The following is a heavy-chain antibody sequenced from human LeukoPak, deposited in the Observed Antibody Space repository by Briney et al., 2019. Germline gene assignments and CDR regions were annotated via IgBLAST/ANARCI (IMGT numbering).Heavy chain of an antibody. CDR2: AYYSGLT. CDR3: ARVGATNPYYFDY. Sequence: PSETLSLTCTVSGGSINSSNYNWGWIRPPPRRGPEWLASAYYSGLTYYNPSLKSRVTISVDRSKNQFSLKLSSVTAADTAVYYCARVGATNPYYFDYWGQGTLVTVSS. D-gene: IGHD1-26*01. V-gene: IGHV4-39*07. J-gene: IGHJ4*02. CDR1: GGSINSSNYN.